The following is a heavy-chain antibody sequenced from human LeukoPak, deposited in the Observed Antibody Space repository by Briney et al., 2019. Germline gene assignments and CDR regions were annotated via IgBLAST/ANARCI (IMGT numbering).Heavy chain of an antibody. CDR3: TREGATGSRYNFDY. CDR2: ISDDGRTE. V-gene: IGHV3-30*03. D-gene: IGHD2-15*01. Sequence: GESLRLTCAASGFTFSSHYMHWVRQPPGKGLEWVGVISDDGRTEYYADSVKGRFTISRDNSKNKVSLQMNSLRDDDTAVFYCTREGATGSRYNFDYWGQGTLVTVSS. J-gene: IGHJ4*02. CDR1: GFTFSSHY.